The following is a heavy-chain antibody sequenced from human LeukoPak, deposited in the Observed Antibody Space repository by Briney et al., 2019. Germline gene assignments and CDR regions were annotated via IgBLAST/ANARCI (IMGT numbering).Heavy chain of an antibody. V-gene: IGHV3-66*01. D-gene: IGHD3-22*01. Sequence: YPGGSLRLSCAASGFTVSSNYMSWVRQAPGKGLEWVSVIYSGGSTYYADSVKGRFTISRDNSKNTLYLQMSSLRAEDTAVYYCARGDYYDSSGSIDYWGQGTLVAVSS. J-gene: IGHJ4*02. CDR2: IYSGGST. CDR3: ARGDYYDSSGSIDY. CDR1: GFTVSSNY.